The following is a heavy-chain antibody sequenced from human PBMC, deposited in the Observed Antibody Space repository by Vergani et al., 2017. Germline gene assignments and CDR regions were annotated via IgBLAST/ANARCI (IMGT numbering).Heavy chain of an antibody. V-gene: IGHV1-2*02. Sequence: QVQLVQSGAEVKKPGASVSVSCKASGYTFTGYYMHWVRQAPGQGLEWMGWINPNSGGTYYAQKFQGRVTMTRDTSISTAYMELSRLRSDDTAVYYCASLGGTAATHFNYYGMDVWGQGTTVTVSS. CDR3: ASLGGTAATHFNYYGMDV. D-gene: IGHD2-15*01. J-gene: IGHJ6*02. CDR2: INPNSGGT. CDR1: GYTFTGYY.